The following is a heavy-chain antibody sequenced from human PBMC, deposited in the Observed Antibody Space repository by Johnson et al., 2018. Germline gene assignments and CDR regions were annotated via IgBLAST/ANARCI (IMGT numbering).Heavy chain of an antibody. D-gene: IGHD3-16*01. CDR1: GFTFSSYG. CDR2: IVYDGTNK. V-gene: IGHV3-30*18. CDR3: AKVLGGVLGHPGARTAAFDI. J-gene: IGHJ3*02. Sequence: QLVESGGDVVQPGRSLRLSCAASGFTFSSYGMHWVRQAPDKGLEWVAVIVYDGTNKYYSDSVKGRFTISRDNSKNTLYLQMNSLRAEDPAVYYCAKVLGGVLGHPGARTAAFDIWGQGTKVTVSS.